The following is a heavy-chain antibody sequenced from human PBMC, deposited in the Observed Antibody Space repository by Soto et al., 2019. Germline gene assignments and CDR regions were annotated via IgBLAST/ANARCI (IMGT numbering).Heavy chain of an antibody. CDR3: ARNLGWDGDSSGSSGFDY. D-gene: IGHD3-22*01. CDR2: ISYDGSNK. V-gene: IGHV3-30-3*01. J-gene: IGHJ4*02. CDR1: GFTFSSYA. Sequence: QVQLVESGGGVVQPGRSLRLSCAASGFTFSSYAMHWVRQAPGKGLEWVAVISYDGSNKYYADSVKGRFTISRDNSKNTLYLQMNSLRAEDTAVYYCARNLGWDGDSSGSSGFDYWGQGTLVTVSS.